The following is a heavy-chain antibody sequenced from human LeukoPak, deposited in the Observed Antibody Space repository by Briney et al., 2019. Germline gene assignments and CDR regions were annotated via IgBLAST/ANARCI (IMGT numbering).Heavy chain of an antibody. CDR3: ARGTAVAGT. Sequence: SETLSLTCTVSGGSISTYYWNWIRQTPGKGLEWIGYIYHSGSTNYNPSLKSRVTISVDTSKNQFSLRLSSVTAADTAVYYCARGTAVAGTWGQGTLVTVSS. D-gene: IGHD6-19*01. V-gene: IGHV4-59*01. CDR1: GGSISTYY. CDR2: IYHSGST. J-gene: IGHJ5*02.